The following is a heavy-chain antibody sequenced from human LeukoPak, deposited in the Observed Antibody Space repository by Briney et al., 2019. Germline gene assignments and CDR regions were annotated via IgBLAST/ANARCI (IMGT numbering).Heavy chain of an antibody. Sequence: ASVKVSCKASGYTFTGYYMHWVRQAPGQGLEWMGIINPSGGSTSYAQKFQGRVTMTRDTSTSTVYMELSSLRSEDTAVYYCARGINDFWSGYHFDYWGQGTLVTVSS. CDR2: INPSGGST. J-gene: IGHJ4*02. D-gene: IGHD3-3*01. CDR3: ARGINDFWSGYHFDY. V-gene: IGHV1-46*01. CDR1: GYTFTGYY.